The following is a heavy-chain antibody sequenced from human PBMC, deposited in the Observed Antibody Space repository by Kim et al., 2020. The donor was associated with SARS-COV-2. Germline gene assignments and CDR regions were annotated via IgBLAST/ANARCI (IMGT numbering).Heavy chain of an antibody. CDR1: GGSISSGDYY. Sequence: SETLSLTCTVSGGSISSGDYYWSWIRQPPGKGLEWIGYIYYSGSTYYNPSLKSRVTISVDTSKNQFSLKLSSVTAADTAVYYCAREPAAGANGQIFDYWGQGTLVTVSS. V-gene: IGHV4-30-4*01. D-gene: IGHD4-17*01. CDR2: IYYSGST. CDR3: AREPAAGANGQIFDY. J-gene: IGHJ4*02.